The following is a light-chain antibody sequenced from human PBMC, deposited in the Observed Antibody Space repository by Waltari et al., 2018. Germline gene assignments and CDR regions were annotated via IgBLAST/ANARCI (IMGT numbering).Light chain of an antibody. J-gene: IGKJ1*01. CDR2: KAS. CDR1: QNITTS. CDR3: QHYYAYWA. V-gene: IGKV1-5*03. Sequence: DIQMTQSPSTLSASVGDRVTSTCRASQNITTSLAWYQQKPGKAPNLLIYKASTLENGVPSSFTGSGSGTEFTLTISSLQADDLATYYCQHYYAYWAFGQGTKVEIK.